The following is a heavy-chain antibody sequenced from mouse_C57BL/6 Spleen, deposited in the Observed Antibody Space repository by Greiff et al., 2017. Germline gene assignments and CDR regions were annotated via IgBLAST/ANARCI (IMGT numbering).Heavy chain of an antibody. D-gene: IGHD1-1*01. CDR2: INPYNGDT. J-gene: IGHJ3*01. CDR1: GYSFTGYF. CDR3: ARGNYGHFCGY. Sequence: VQLQQSGPELVKPGDSVKISCKASGYSFTGYFMNWVMQSHGKSLEWIGRINPYNGDTFYNQKFKGKATLTVDKSSSTAYMELRSLTSADAAVXYGARGNYGHFCGYWGQGTLVTVSA. V-gene: IGHV1-20*01.